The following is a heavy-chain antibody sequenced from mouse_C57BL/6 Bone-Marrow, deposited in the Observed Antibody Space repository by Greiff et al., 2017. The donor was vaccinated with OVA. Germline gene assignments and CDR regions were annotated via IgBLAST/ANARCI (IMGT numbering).Heavy chain of an antibody. D-gene: IGHD2-10*02. Sequence: VKLMESGAELARPGASVKLSCKASGYTFTSYGISWVKQRTGQGLEWIGEIYPRSGNTYYNEKFKGKATLTADKSSSTAYMELRSLTSEDSAVYFCARQYGKNAMDYWGQGTSVTVSS. CDR1: GYTFTSYG. CDR2: IYPRSGNT. J-gene: IGHJ4*01. V-gene: IGHV1-81*01. CDR3: ARQYGKNAMDY.